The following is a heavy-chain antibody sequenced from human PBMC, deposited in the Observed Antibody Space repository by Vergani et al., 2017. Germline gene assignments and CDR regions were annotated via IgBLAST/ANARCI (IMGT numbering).Heavy chain of an antibody. CDR1: GFTFNHYA. V-gene: IGHV3-23*01. J-gene: IGHJ6*02. CDR2: ISGSGGST. Sequence: EVQLLESGGDLVQPGGSLRLSCAASGFTFNHYAMNWVRQAPGKGLEWVSGISGSGGSTYYAGSVKGRFTISRDSSKNTLYIQMNSLSAKETAVYYCAKANPRNSGYDYLYNYHAMDVWGQGTTVTVSS. CDR3: AKANPRNSGYDYLYNYHAMDV. D-gene: IGHD5-12*01.